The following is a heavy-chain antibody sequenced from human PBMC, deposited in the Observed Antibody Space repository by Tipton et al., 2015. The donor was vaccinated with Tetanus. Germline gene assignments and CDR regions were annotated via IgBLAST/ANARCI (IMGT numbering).Heavy chain of an antibody. CDR1: GDSISSNY. D-gene: IGHD3-3*01. CDR2: ISYTGNT. CDR3: ARTSGYMYSDC. V-gene: IGHV4-59*01. J-gene: IGHJ4*02. Sequence: TLSLTCTVSGDSISSNYWSYIRLPPGKGLEWIGFISYTGNTRYNPSLKSRVTISVDTSKNQFSLKLTSVTAADTAVYYCARTSGYMYSDCWGQGTLVTVSS.